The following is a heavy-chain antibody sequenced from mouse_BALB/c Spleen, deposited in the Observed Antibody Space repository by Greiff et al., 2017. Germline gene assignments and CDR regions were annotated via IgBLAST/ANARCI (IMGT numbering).Heavy chain of an antibody. V-gene: IGHV5-12-1*01. CDR2: ISSGGGST. CDR3: ARDHGPYWYFDV. D-gene: IGHD1-1*02. J-gene: IGHJ1*01. CDR1: GFAFSSYD. Sequence: EVQRVESGGGLVKPGGSLKLSCAASGFAFSSYDMSWVRQTPEKRLEWVAYISSGGGSTYYPDTVKGRFTISRDNAKNTLYLQMSSLKSEDTAMYYCARDHGPYWYFDVWGAGTTVTVSS.